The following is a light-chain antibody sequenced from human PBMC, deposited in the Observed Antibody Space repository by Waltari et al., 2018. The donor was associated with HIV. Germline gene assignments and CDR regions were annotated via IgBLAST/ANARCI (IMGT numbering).Light chain of an antibody. CDR2: GAS. J-gene: IGKJ2*03. V-gene: IGKV3-20*01. Sequence: EIVLTQSPGTLSLSPGERATRPCRASQSVSSSYLAWYQQKPGQAPRLLIYGASSRATGIPDRFSGSGSGTDVTLTISRLEPEDFAVYYCQQYGSSPLYSFGQGTKLEIK. CDR3: QQYGSSPLYS. CDR1: QSVSSSY.